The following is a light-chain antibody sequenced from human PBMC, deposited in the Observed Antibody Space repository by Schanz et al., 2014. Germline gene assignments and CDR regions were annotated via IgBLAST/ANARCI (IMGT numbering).Light chain of an antibody. CDR1: SSDVGGYNF. J-gene: IGLJ1*01. CDR3: SSYTSSSTLYV. CDR2: EVR. Sequence: QSALTQPASVSGSPGQSITISCTGTSSDVGGYNFVSWYQQHPGRAPKLLIYEVRQRPSGVSDRFSGSKSGYTASLTVSGLQADDEADYYCSSYTSSSTLYVFGTGTKLTVL. V-gene: IGLV2-14*01.